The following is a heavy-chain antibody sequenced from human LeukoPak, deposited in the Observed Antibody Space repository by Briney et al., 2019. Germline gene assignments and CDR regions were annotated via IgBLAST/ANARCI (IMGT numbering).Heavy chain of an antibody. CDR1: GFTVSSNY. J-gene: IGHJ4*02. CDR3: ARDCLWFGELLYFDY. V-gene: IGHV3-66*02. D-gene: IGHD3-10*01. CDR2: IYSGGST. Sequence: GGSLRLSCAASGFTVSSNYMSWVRQAPGKGLEWVSVIYSGGSTYYADSVKGRFTISRDNSKNTLYLQMNSLRAEDTAVYYCARDCLWFGELLYFDYWDQGTLVTVSS.